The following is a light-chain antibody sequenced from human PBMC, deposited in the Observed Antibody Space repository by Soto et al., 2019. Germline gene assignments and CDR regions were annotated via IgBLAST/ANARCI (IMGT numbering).Light chain of an antibody. V-gene: IGLV2-14*01. CDR1: RSDVGAYNY. Sequence: QSVLTQPASVSGSPGQSIAISCTGTRSDVGAYNYVSWYQQHPGKAPKLMISEVTNRPSGVSDRFSGSKSGNTASLTISGLQAEDEADYYCNSYTSNNTYVFGTGTKVTVL. CDR2: EVT. CDR3: NSYTSNNTYV. J-gene: IGLJ1*01.